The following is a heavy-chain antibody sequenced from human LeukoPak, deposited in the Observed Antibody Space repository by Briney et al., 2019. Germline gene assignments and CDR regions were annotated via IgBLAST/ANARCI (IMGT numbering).Heavy chain of an antibody. V-gene: IGHV3-21*01. D-gene: IGHD3-3*01. CDR2: ISSSSNYI. Sequence: PGGSLRLSCAASGFTFSSYSMNWVRQAPGKGLEWVSSISSSSNYIYYADSVKGRFTISRDNAKNSLYLQMNSLRAEDTAVYYCARDDLYYDFWSGPGLLGGQGTMVTVSS. CDR3: ARDDLYYDFWSGPGLL. J-gene: IGHJ3*01. CDR1: GFTFSSYS.